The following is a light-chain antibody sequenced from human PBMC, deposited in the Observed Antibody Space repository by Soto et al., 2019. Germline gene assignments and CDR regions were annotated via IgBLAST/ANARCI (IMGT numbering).Light chain of an antibody. Sequence: EIVMTQSPATLSVSPGERATLSCRASQSVSSNLAWYPQKPGQAPRLLIYGASTRATGIPARFSGSASGTEFTLTISSLQSEDFAVYYCQQYNNWPPLTFGGGTKVEIK. J-gene: IGKJ4*01. CDR2: GAS. V-gene: IGKV3-15*01. CDR1: QSVSSN. CDR3: QQYNNWPPLT.